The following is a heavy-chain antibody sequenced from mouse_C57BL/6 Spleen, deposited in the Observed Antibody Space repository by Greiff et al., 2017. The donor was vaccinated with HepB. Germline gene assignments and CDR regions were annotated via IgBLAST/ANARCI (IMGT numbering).Heavy chain of an antibody. D-gene: IGHD2-4*01. CDR3: AREGDYEAAMDY. J-gene: IGHJ4*01. V-gene: IGHV2-6*01. Sequence: QVQLQQSGPGLVAPSQSLSITCTVSGFSLTSSGVDWVRPSPGKGLEWRGVIWGVGSTNYNSALKSRLSISKENSKSQVFLKMNSLQTDDTAMYYCAREGDYEAAMDYWGQGTSVTVSS. CDR2: IWGVGST. CDR1: GFSLTSSG.